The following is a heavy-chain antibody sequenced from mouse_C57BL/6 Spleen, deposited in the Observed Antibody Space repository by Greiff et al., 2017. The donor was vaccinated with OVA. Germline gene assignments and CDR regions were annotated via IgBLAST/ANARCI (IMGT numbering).Heavy chain of an antibody. CDR3: TGTAQATAY. CDR2: IDPENGDT. CDR1: GFNIKDDY. V-gene: IGHV14-4*01. Sequence: VQLQQSGAELVRPGASVKLSCTASGFNIKDDYMHWVKQRPEQGLEWIGWIDPENGDTEYASKFQGEATITADTSSNTAYLQLSSLTSEDTTVYYCTGTAQATAYWGQGTLVTVSA. D-gene: IGHD3-2*02. J-gene: IGHJ3*01.